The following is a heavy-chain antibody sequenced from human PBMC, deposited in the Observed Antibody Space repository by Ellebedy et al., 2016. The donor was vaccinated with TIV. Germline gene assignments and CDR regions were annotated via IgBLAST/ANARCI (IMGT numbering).Heavy chain of an antibody. D-gene: IGHD3-10*01. CDR2: ISYTGST. CDR3: AAEVTMVRGLIVH. J-gene: IGHJ4*02. CDR1: GGSMSTNY. V-gene: IGHV4-59*01. Sequence: SETLSLTXTVSGGSMSTNYWSWIRQPPGKGLEWIGYISYTGSTNYSPSLNSRVTISVDTSKNRFSLKLTSVTAADTAVYYCAAEVTMVRGLIVHWGQGTLVTVSS.